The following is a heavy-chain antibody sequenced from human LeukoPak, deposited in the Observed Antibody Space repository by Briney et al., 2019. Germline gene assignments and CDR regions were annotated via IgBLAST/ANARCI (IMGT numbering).Heavy chain of an antibody. CDR3: ARPRHDYVWGSYRYYFDY. Sequence: AETLPLTCTGSGGSISSSSYYWGWIRQPPGKGLEWIGSIYYSGSTYYNPSLKSLVTISVDTSKNQFSLKLSSVTAADTSVYYCARPRHDYVWGSYRYYFDYWGQGTMVAVSS. D-gene: IGHD3-16*02. CDR2: IYYSGST. CDR1: GGSISSSSYY. J-gene: IGHJ4*02. V-gene: IGHV4-39*01.